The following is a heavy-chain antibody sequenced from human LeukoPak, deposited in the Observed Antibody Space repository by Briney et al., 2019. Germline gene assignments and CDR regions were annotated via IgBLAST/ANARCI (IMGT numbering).Heavy chain of an antibody. Sequence: SVKVSCKASGYTFPSYGISWVRQAPGQGLEWMGRIIPILGIANYAQKFQGRVTITADKSTSPAYMELSSLRSEDTAVYYCARVINSYDHYYHGMDVWGQGTTVTVSS. D-gene: IGHD5-18*01. CDR3: ARVINSYDHYYHGMDV. J-gene: IGHJ6*02. V-gene: IGHV1-69*04. CDR2: IIPILGIA. CDR1: GYTFPSYG.